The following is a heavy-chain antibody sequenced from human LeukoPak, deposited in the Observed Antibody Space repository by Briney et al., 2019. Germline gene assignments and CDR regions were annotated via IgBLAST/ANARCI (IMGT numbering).Heavy chain of an antibody. CDR2: ISGSGGST. V-gene: IGHV3-23*01. J-gene: IGHJ4*02. Sequence: GGSLRLSCAASGFTFSSYAMSWVRQAPGKGLEWVSAISGSGGSTYYADSVKGRFTISRDNSKNTLYLQMNSLRAEDTAVYYCAKPSYDSSGYYLDYWGQGTLVTVSS. CDR3: AKPSYDSSGYYLDY. D-gene: IGHD3-22*01. CDR1: GFTFSSYA.